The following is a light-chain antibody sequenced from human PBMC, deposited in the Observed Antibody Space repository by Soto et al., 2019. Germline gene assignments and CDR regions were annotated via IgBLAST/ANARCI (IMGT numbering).Light chain of an antibody. CDR1: QSIVTW. V-gene: IGKV1-5*03. Sequence: DIQVTQSPSTLSASVGDRVTITCRASQSIVTWLAWYQQKPGKAPNLLIYKASTLKSEVPSRFSGSGSGTEFTLTISSLQPDDFATYYCQQYNSYSWTFGQGTKVDIK. CDR2: KAS. CDR3: QQYNSYSWT. J-gene: IGKJ1*01.